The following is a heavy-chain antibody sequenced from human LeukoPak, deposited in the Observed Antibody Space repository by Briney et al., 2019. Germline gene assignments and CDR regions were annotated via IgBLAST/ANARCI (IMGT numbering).Heavy chain of an antibody. CDR2: ISAYNSNT. J-gene: IGHJ4*02. CDR3: ARGIAVAGTGRFYYFDY. CDR1: GYTFTSYG. Sequence: ASVKVSCKASGYTFTSYGISWVRQAPGQGLEWMGWISAYNSNTNYAQKLQGRVAMTTDTSTSTAYMELRSLRSDDTAVYYCARGIAVAGTGRFYYFDYWGQGTLVTVSS. D-gene: IGHD6-19*01. V-gene: IGHV1-18*01.